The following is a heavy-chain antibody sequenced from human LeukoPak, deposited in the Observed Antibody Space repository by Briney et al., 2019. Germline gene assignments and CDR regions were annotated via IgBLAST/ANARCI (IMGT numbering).Heavy chain of an antibody. J-gene: IGHJ4*02. V-gene: IGHV3-66*01. Sequence: PGGSLRLSCAASGLTVSSNYMSWVRQAPGKGLEWVSVIYSGGSTYYADSVKGRFTISRDNSKNTLYLQMNSLRAEDTAVYYCARDSLVATHLAFDYWGQGTLVTVSS. CDR1: GLTVSSNY. D-gene: IGHD5-12*01. CDR2: IYSGGST. CDR3: ARDSLVATHLAFDY.